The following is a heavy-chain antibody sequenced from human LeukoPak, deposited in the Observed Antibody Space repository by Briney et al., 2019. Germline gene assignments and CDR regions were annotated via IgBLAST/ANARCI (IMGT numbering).Heavy chain of an antibody. V-gene: IGHV1-18*01. J-gene: IGHJ4*02. D-gene: IGHD5-18*01. CDR1: GYTFTCYG. Sequence: GASVKVSCKASGYTFTCYGISWVRQAPGQGLEWMGWISAYNGNTNYAQKLQGRVTMTTDTSTSTAYMELRSLRSDDTAVYYCATDRSLAPLDTAMVLDYWGQGTLVSVSS. CDR2: ISAYNGNT. CDR3: ATDRSLAPLDTAMVLDY.